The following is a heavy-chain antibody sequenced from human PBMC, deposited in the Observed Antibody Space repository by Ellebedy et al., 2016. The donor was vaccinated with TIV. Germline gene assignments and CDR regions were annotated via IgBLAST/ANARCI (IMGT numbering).Heavy chain of an antibody. CDR3: ARERDGYNQGLFGY. J-gene: IGHJ4*02. D-gene: IGHD5-24*01. CDR2: IIPIFGTA. Sequence: ASVKVSCKASGYTFTSYAISWVRQAPGQGLEWMGGIIPIFGTANYAQKFQGRVTITADESTSTAYMELSSLRSEDTAVYYCARERDGYNQGLFGYWGQGTLVTVSS. CDR1: GYTFTSYA. V-gene: IGHV1-69*13.